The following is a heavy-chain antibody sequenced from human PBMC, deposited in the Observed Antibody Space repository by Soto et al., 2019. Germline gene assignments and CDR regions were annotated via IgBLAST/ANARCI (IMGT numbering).Heavy chain of an antibody. CDR3: ATSRDAGNYYYGMDV. D-gene: IGHD6-13*01. V-gene: IGHV3-23*01. J-gene: IGHJ6*02. Sequence: GGSLRLSCAASGFTFSTYAMSWVRQAPGKGLEWVSASSGSGDNTYYADSVKGRVTISRDNSKNTLLLQMNSLRAEDTAVYYCATSRDAGNYYYGMDVWGQGTKVTVSS. CDR2: SSGSGDNT. CDR1: GFTFSTYA.